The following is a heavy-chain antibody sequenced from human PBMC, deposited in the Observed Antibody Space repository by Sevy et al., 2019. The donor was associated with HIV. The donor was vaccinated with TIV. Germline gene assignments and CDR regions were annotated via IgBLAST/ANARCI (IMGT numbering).Heavy chain of an antibody. D-gene: IGHD5-18*01. CDR3: AIDPEISGRGYSYGYFDY. Sequence: ASVKVSCKASGYTFTGYYMHWVRQAPGQGLEWMGWINPNSGGTNDAQKFQGRVTMTRDTSISTAYMELSRLRSDETAVYYCAIDPEISGRGYSYGYFDYWGQGTLVTVSS. CDR1: GYTFTGYY. V-gene: IGHV1-2*02. CDR2: INPNSGGT. J-gene: IGHJ4*02.